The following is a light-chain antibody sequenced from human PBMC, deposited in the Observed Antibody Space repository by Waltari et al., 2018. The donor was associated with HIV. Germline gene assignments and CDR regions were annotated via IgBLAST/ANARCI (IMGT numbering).Light chain of an antibody. CDR1: AIGTRD. J-gene: IGLJ3*02. V-gene: IGLV3-9*01. CDR3: QVWDHTSVV. CDR2: NDK. Sequence: SYDLTQPLSVSVAPGQTARIPCAGRAIGTRDVHWYRQKPGQAPSLLIFNDKNRPSGIPERFSGSKSRNTATLTISEAQGGDEAAYFCQVWDHTSVVFGGGTNLTVL.